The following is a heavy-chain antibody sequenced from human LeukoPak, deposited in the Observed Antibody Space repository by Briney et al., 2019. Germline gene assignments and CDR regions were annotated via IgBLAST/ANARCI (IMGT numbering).Heavy chain of an antibody. Sequence: PGRSLRLSCAASGFTFSSYGMHWVRQAPGKGLEWVAVIWYDGSNKYYADSVKGRFTISRDNSKNTLYLQMNSLRAEDTAVYYCAVXXSXXSCSLTTYDYWGQGTLVTISS. D-gene: IGHD2-2*01. CDR2: IWYDGSNK. V-gene: IGHV3-33*01. CDR1: GFTFSSYG. CDR3: AVXXSXXSCSLTTYDY. J-gene: IGHJ4*02.